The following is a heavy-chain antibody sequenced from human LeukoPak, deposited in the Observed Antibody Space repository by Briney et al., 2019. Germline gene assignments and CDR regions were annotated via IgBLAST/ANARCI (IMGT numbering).Heavy chain of an antibody. CDR3: ARLNKGSSSWYWGYNWFDP. V-gene: IGHV1-69*05. CDR2: IIPIFGTA. CDR1: GGTFSSYA. J-gene: IGHJ5*02. D-gene: IGHD6-13*01. Sequence: APVKVSCKAFGGTFSSYAISWVRQAPGQGLEWMGGIIPIFGTANYAQKFQGRVTITTDESTSTAYMELSSLRSEDTAVYYCARLNKGSSSWYWGYNWFDPWGQGTLVTVSS.